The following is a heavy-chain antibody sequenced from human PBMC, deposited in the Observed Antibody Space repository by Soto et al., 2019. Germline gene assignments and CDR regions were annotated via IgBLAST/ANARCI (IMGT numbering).Heavy chain of an antibody. V-gene: IGHV3-23*01. Sequence: GGSMRLSCAASGFTFSSYTMNWVRQAPGKGLEWVSGINSGGRTYYADSVKGRFTISRDDSKNTLYLQIISLRAEDTAVYYCAKDLRPDGVWDFDYWGQGTLVTVSS. CDR3: AKDLRPDGVWDFDY. CDR2: INSGGRT. J-gene: IGHJ4*02. D-gene: IGHD4-17*01. CDR1: GFTFSSYT.